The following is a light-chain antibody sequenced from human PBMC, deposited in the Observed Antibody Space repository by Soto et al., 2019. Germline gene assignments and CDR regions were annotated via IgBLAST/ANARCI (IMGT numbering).Light chain of an antibody. V-gene: IGLV1-44*01. Sequence: QSVLTQPPSASGTPGQRVTISCSGSSSNIGSNTVNWYQQLPGTAPKLLIHANNQRPSGVPDRFSGSKSGTSASLAISWLQSEEADYYCAVWDDSLNGYVFGTGTKVTVL. J-gene: IGLJ1*01. CDR2: ANN. CDR1: SSNIGSNT. CDR3: AVWDDSLNGYV.